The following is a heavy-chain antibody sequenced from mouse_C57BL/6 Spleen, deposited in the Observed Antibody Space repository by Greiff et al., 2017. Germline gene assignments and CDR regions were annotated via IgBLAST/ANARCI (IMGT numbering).Heavy chain of an antibody. CDR1: GYTFTSYW. CDR3: AREDYDYDVPAWFAY. Sequence: QVQLQQPGAELVKPGASVKLSCKASGYTFTSYWMHWVKQRPGQGLEWIGMIHPNSGSTNYNEKFKSKATLTVDKSSSTAYMQLSSLTSEDSAVYYCAREDYDYDVPAWFAYWGEGTLVTVSA. CDR2: IHPNSGST. V-gene: IGHV1-64*01. J-gene: IGHJ3*01. D-gene: IGHD2-4*01.